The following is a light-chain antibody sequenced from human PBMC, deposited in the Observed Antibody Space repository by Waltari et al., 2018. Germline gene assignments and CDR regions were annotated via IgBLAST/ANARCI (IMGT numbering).Light chain of an antibody. Sequence: QSALTQPPSASGSPGQSVTISCTGTSSDVGGYNYVSWYQQHPGKAPKLMLYEVSKRPSGVPDRFSGSKSGNTASLTVSGLQAEDEADYYCSSYVGSNNWVFGGGTKLTVL. CDR2: EVS. J-gene: IGLJ3*02. CDR1: SSDVGGYNY. V-gene: IGLV2-8*01. CDR3: SSYVGSNNWV.